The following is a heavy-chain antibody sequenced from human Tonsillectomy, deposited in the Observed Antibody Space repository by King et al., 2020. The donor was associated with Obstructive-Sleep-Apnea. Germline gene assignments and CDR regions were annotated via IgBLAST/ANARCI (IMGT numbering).Heavy chain of an antibody. CDR2: ISTSASTI. CDR3: ARDRSRGVVVSASRGWYFDL. D-gene: IGHD2-15*01. CDR1: GFTFSDYY. Sequence: VQLVESGGGLVKPGGSLRLSCAASGFTFSDYYMSWIRQAPGKGLEWVSYISTSASTIYYADSVKGRFTISRDNAKNSLYLQMNSLRAEDTAVYYCARDRSRGVVVSASRGWYFDLWGRGTLVTVSA. V-gene: IGHV3-11*01. J-gene: IGHJ2*01.